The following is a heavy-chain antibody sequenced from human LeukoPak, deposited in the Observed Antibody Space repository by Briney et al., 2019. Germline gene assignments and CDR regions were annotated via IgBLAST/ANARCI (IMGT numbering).Heavy chain of an antibody. CDR3: ASGSSTWSTMGLYFDH. Sequence: GGSPRLAWEGAGFTFSTYYMSWVRQAPGKGLEWVANIKHDGSEKFYVDSVKGRFTVSRDNAKNSVFLQMNSLRADESAVYYCASGSSTWSTMGLYFDHWGQGALVTVSS. D-gene: IGHD6-13*01. V-gene: IGHV3-7*01. CDR1: GFTFSTYY. J-gene: IGHJ4*02. CDR2: IKHDGSEK.